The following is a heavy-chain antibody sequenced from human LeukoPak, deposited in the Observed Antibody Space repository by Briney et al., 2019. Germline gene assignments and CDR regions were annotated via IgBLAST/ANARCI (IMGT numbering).Heavy chain of an antibody. D-gene: IGHD3-10*01. CDR3: ARGEYYYGSGSYYRYYFDY. J-gene: IGHJ4*02. V-gene: IGHV3-30-3*01. CDR2: ISYDGSNI. CDR1: GFTFSSYA. Sequence: PGGSLRLSCAASGFTFSSYAMHWVRQAPGKGLEWVAVISYDGSNIYYADSVKGRFTISRDNSKNTLYLQMNSLRAEDTAVYYCARGEYYYGSGSYYRYYFDYWGQGTLVTVSS.